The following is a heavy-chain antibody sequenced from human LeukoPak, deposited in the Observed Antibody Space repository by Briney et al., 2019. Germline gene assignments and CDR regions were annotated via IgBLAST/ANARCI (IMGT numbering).Heavy chain of an antibody. D-gene: IGHD6-19*01. Sequence: GASVKVSCKASGYTFTGYYMHWVRQAPGQGLEWMGWINPNSGGTNYAQKFQGRVTMTRDTSISTAYMELSRLRSDDTAVYYCARAGPKAIGWYFESEVAFDYWGQGTLVTVSS. V-gene: IGHV1-2*02. CDR3: ARAGPKAIGWYFESEVAFDY. CDR2: INPNSGGT. CDR1: GYTFTGYY. J-gene: IGHJ4*02.